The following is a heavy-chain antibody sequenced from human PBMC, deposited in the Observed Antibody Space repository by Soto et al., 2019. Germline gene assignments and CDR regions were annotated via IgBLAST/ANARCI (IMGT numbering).Heavy chain of an antibody. D-gene: IGHD1-7*01. V-gene: IGHV1-8*01. J-gene: IGHJ4*02. CDR1: GYTFTKFH. Sequence: ASVKVSCKASGYTFTKFHIHWVRQAPGQGLEWMGWMNPNSGNTGYAQKFQGRVTMTRNTSISTAYMELSSLRSEDTAVYYCARGPEGAGTTDYWGQGTLVTVSS. CDR2: MNPNSGNT. CDR3: ARGPEGAGTTDY.